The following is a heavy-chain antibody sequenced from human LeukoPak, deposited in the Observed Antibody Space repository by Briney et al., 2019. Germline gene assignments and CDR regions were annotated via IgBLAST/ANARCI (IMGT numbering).Heavy chain of an antibody. V-gene: IGHV3-30*18. CDR2: ISHDGSKK. D-gene: IGHD6-6*01. Sequence: GGSLRLSCAASGFTFSSYGMHWVRQTPGKGLEWVAVISHDGSKKFYADSVKGRFAISRDSSKNTLFLQMNSLRPEDTAVYYCAKSASSYYFDFWGQGTLVTVSS. CDR1: GFTFSSYG. J-gene: IGHJ4*02. CDR3: AKSASSYYFDF.